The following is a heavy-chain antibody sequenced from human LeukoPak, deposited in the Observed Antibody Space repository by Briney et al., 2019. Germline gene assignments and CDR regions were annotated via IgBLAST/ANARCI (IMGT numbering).Heavy chain of an antibody. Sequence: RSSETLSLTCTVSGGSISSGDYYWSWIRQPPGKGLEWIGYIYYSGSTYYNPSLKSRVTISVDTSKNQFSLKLSPVTAADTAVYYCARRITIFGVVAYFDYWGQGTLVTVSS. CDR3: ARRITIFGVVAYFDY. J-gene: IGHJ4*02. D-gene: IGHD3-3*01. CDR1: GGSISSGDYY. V-gene: IGHV4-30-4*01. CDR2: IYYSGST.